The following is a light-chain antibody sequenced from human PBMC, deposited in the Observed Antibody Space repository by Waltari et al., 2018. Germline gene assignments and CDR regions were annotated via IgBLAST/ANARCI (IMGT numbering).Light chain of an antibody. CDR2: ATS. CDR3: QQYFSVPLT. J-gene: IGKJ4*01. CDR1: QDITHA. V-gene: IGKV1-NL1*01. Sequence: IQMTQSPSSLSGFVGDRVTISCRASQDITHALAWYQHKLGRAPKLLIYATSKLEGGVPARFSGRGSGTTYTLTIDSLQSDDSASYFCQQYFSVPLTFGGGSKIEI.